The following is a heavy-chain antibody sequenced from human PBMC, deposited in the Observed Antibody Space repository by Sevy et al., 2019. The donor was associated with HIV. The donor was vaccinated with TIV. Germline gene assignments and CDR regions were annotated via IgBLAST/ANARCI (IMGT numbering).Heavy chain of an antibody. Sequence: SETLSLTCTVFGDSISGYYWSWIRQSPGKGLQWIGYIYYNGRTNYDPSLKSRVTISTDTSKNQFSLKLSSVTAADTPIYYCARAAANYYYAMDVWGQGTTVTVSS. CDR1: GDSISGYY. J-gene: IGHJ6*02. CDR3: ARAAANYYYAMDV. V-gene: IGHV4-59*01. CDR2: IYYNGRT.